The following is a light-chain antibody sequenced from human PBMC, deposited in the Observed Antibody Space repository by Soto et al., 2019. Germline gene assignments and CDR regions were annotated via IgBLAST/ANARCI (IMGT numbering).Light chain of an antibody. Sequence: QSVLTQPASMSGPPGQSITISCTGTSSDVGNYNLVSWYQQHPGKAPKLIIYEVSKRPSGVSNRFSGSKSGNTASLTISGLQAEDEADHYCCSYAGSSTLDVFGTGTKVTVL. CDR2: EVS. CDR3: CSYAGSSTLDV. V-gene: IGLV2-23*02. J-gene: IGLJ1*01. CDR1: SSDVGNYNL.